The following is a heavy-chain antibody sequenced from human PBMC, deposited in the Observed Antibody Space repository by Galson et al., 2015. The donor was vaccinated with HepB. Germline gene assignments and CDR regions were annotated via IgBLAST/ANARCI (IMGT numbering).Heavy chain of an antibody. D-gene: IGHD5/OR15-5a*01. Sequence: SVKVSCKASGYTFTSYGISWVRQAPGQGLEWMGWISVYNGNTNYAQKFQGRVSMTTDTSANTAYLELRSLRSDDTAVYYCARDPPSVSSPNNFVYWGQGTLGSVSS. V-gene: IGHV1-18*04. CDR3: ARDPPSVSSPNNFVY. CDR2: ISVYNGNT. J-gene: IGHJ4*02. CDR1: GYTFTSYG.